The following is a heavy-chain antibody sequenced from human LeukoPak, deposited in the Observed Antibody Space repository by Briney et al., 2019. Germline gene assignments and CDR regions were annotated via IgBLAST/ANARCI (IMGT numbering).Heavy chain of an antibody. V-gene: IGHV3-7*01. J-gene: IGHJ3*02. D-gene: IGHD2-2*01. CDR2: IKEDGTEK. CDR3: ARASKLWSDPDAFDI. CDR1: GFSFITSW. Sequence: GGSLRLSCEASGFSFITSWMSWVRQAPGKGLEWVANIKEDGTEKYYVDSVKGRFTISRDDAKNSLYLQMSNLRAEDTAVYYCARASKLWSDPDAFDIWGQGTMVTVSS.